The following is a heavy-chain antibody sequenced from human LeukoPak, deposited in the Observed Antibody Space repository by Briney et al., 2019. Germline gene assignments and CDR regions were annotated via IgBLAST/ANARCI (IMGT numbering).Heavy chain of an antibody. D-gene: IGHD3-16*01. Sequence: PGGSLRPSCAASRFTVSSNYMSWVRQAPGKGLEWVSFIYSSGSTYYADSVRGRFTISRDNSNNTLYLQMNSLRVEDTAVYYCARGRFGLSLDYWGQGTLVTVSS. V-gene: IGHV3-66*01. CDR2: IYSSGST. CDR1: RFTVSSNY. J-gene: IGHJ4*02. CDR3: ARGRFGLSLDY.